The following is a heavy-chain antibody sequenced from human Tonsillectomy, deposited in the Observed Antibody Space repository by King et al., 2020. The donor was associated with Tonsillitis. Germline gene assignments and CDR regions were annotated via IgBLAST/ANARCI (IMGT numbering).Heavy chain of an antibody. J-gene: IGHJ2*01. D-gene: IGHD7-27*01. CDR1: GGSISPYY. CDR2: VNYRGTT. Sequence: QLQESGPGLVKPSETLSLTCPVSGGSISPYYWSWIRQSPGKGLEWIGNVNYRGTTNYNPSINSRVTISADTSKSQVSLKLSSVTAADTAIYYCARDRPDWGDWYFDLWGRGTLVTVSS. CDR3: ARDRPDWGDWYFDL. V-gene: IGHV4-59*13.